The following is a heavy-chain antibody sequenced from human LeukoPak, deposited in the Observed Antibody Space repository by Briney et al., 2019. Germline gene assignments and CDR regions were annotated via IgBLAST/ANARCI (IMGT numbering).Heavy chain of an antibody. D-gene: IGHD4-11*01. Sequence: SETLSLTCTVSGGSISSYYWSWIRQPPGKGLEWIGYIYYSGSTNYNPSLKSRVTISVDTSKNQFSLKLSSVTAADTAVYYCARKYYSYYYPPFFDPWGQGTLVTVSS. J-gene: IGHJ5*02. CDR3: ARKYYSYYYPPFFDP. CDR1: GGSISSYY. CDR2: IYYSGST. V-gene: IGHV4-59*01.